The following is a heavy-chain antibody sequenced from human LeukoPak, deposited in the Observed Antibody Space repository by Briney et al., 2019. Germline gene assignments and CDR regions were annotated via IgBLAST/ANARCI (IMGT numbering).Heavy chain of an antibody. J-gene: IGHJ4*02. CDR3: ARGYSGWYRRVVDY. CDR2: IKQDGSEK. V-gene: IGHV3-7*01. D-gene: IGHD6-19*01. Sequence: GGSLRLSCAASGFTFSSYWMSWVRQAPGKGLEWVANIKQDGSEKYYVDSVKGRFTISRDNAKNSLYLQMNSLRAEDTAVYYCARGYSGWYRRVVDYWGQGTQVTVSS. CDR1: GFTFSSYW.